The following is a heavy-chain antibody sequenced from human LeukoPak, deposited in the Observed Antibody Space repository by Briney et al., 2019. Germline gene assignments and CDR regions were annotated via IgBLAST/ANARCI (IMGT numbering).Heavy chain of an antibody. D-gene: IGHD5-18*01. CDR2: IIPIFGTA. V-gene: IGHV1-69*06. J-gene: IGHJ4*02. CDR1: GGTFSSYA. CDR3: ARSHGYSYCDFDY. Sequence: SVKVSCKASGGTFSSYAICWVRQAPGQGLEWMGGIIPIFGTANYAQKLQGRVTITADKSTSTAYMELSSLRSEDTAVYYCARSHGYSYCDFDYWGQGTLVTVSS.